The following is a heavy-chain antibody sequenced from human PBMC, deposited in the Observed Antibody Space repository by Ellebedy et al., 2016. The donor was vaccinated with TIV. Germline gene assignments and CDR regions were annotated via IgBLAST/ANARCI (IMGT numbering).Heavy chain of an antibody. J-gene: IGHJ4*02. D-gene: IGHD2-2*01. CDR1: GFTFSSHW. Sequence: GESLKISCVASGFTFSSHWMHWVRQVPGKGLGWVSRINSDGSSTSYADSVKGRFTISRDNAKNTLYLQMNSLRAEDTAVYYCTRTTIVVVPAAIGVWGQGILVTVSS. CDR2: INSDGSST. CDR3: TRTTIVVVPAAIGV. V-gene: IGHV3-74*01.